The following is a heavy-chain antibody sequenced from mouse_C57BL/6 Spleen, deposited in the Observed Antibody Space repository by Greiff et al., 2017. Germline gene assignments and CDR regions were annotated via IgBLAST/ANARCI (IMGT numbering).Heavy chain of an antibody. CDR1: GFTFSSYA. CDR3: ARDRDGGDFDY. Sequence: EVKLVESGGGLVKPGGSLKLSCAASGFTFSSYAMSWVRQTPEKRLEWVATISDGGSYTYYPDNVKGRFTISRDNAKNNLYLQMSHLKSEDTAMYYCARDRDGGDFDYWGQGTTLTVSS. D-gene: IGHD2-3*01. V-gene: IGHV5-4*01. CDR2: ISDGGSYT. J-gene: IGHJ2*01.